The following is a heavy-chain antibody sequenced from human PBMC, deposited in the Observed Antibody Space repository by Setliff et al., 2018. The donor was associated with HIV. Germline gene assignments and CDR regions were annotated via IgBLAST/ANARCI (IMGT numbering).Heavy chain of an antibody. CDR2: IRTKNYRGTT. D-gene: IGHD2-15*01. J-gene: IGHJ5*02. CDR3: SRGGRPTDEYVWFDP. CDR1: GFTFGEYP. V-gene: IGHV3-49*03. Sequence: QPGGSLRLSCATSGFTFGEYPMGWFRQAPGKGLEWVSFIRTKNYRGTTGYAASVEGRFTISRDDSRGVAYLQMNSLKSEDTAVYYCSRGGRPTDEYVWFDPWGQGTQVTVSS.